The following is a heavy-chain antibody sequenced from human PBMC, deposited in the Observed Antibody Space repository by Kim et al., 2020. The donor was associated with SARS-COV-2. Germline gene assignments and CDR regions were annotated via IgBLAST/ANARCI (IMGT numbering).Heavy chain of an antibody. Sequence: ASVKVSCKASGYTFTDYYMHWVRQAPGQGLEWMGWMNSDNGGTSYSQEFQGRVTMTRDTSISTAYMELSSLTSDDTAIYYCARRTLSGWSGMVGYFQHWGRGALVTVSS. CDR1: GYTFTDYY. D-gene: IGHD6-19*01. J-gene: IGHJ1*01. CDR2: MNSDNGGT. CDR3: ARRTLSGWSGMVGYFQH. V-gene: IGHV1-2*02.